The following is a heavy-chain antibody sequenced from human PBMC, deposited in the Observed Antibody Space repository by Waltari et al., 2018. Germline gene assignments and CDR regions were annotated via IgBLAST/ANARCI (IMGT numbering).Heavy chain of an antibody. CDR3: ARWGRGTEEVY. J-gene: IGHJ4*02. CDR2: INAGNGNT. CDR1: GYSFTSYW. V-gene: IGHV1-3*01. D-gene: IGHD3-16*01. Sequence: VQLVQSGAEVKKPGESLRISCKGSGYSFTSYWISWVRQAPGQRLEWMGWINAGNGNTKYSQKFQGRVTITRDTSASTAYMELSSLRSEDTAVYYCARWGRGTEEVYWGQGTLVTVSS.